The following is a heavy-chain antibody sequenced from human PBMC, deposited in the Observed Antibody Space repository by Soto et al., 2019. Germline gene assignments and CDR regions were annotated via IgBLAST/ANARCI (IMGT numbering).Heavy chain of an antibody. D-gene: IGHD5-18*01. CDR2: INSDGSST. CDR3: ARELGYSYGYGSDY. V-gene: IGHV3-74*01. CDR1: GFTFSSYW. Sequence: EVQLVESGGGLVQPGGSLRLSCAASGFTFSSYWMHWVRQAPGKGLVWVSRINSDGSSTSYADSVKGRFTISRDNAKNTLDLQMNRLRAEDTAVYYCARELGYSYGYGSDYWGQGTLVTVSS. J-gene: IGHJ4*02.